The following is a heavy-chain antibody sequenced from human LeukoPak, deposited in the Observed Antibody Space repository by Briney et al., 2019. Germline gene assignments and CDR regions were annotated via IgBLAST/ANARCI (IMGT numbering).Heavy chain of an antibody. D-gene: IGHD2-15*01. CDR3: ARVLGSGGSRLDP. V-gene: IGHV4-34*01. CDR2: INHSGST. Sequence: PSETLSLTCAVYGGSFSGYYWSWIRQPPGKGLEWIGEINHSGSTNYNPSLKSRVTISVDTSKNQFSLKLSSVTAADTAVYYCARVLGSGGSRLDPWGQGTLVTVSS. CDR1: GGSFSGYY. J-gene: IGHJ5*02.